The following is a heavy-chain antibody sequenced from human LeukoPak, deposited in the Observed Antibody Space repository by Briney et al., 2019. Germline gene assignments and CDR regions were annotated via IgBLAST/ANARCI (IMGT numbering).Heavy chain of an antibody. V-gene: IGHV3-30*02. CDR2: IRYDGSNK. J-gene: IGHJ5*02. CDR1: GFTFSSYG. D-gene: IGHD6-13*01. CDR3: APDPYSSSWYNWFDP. Sequence: GGSLRLSCAASGFTFSSYGMHWVRQAPGKGLEWVAFIRYDGSNKYYADSVKGRFTISRDNSKNTLYLQMNSLRAEDTAVYYCAPDPYSSSWYNWFDPWGQGTLVTVSS.